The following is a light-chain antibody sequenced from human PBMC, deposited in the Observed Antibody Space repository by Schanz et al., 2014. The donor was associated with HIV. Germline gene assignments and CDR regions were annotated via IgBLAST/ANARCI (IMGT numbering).Light chain of an antibody. CDR1: TSNIGRNS. CDR3: QSYDSSLSGV. J-gene: IGLJ2*01. CDR2: GNN. Sequence: QSVLTQPPSVSGTPGQRVTISCSGGTSNIGRNSVNWYQQLPGTAPKLLIYGNNQRPSGVPARFSGSKSGSSASLAISGLQDEDEADYYCQSYDSSLSGVFGGGTKLTVL. V-gene: IGLV1-44*01.